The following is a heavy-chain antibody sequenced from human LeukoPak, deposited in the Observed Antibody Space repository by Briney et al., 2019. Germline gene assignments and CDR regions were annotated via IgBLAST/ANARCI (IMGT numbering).Heavy chain of an antibody. CDR3: ARIRGYCSGGSCYPDY. V-gene: IGHV4-59*04. CDR1: GGSISSYY. CDR2: IYYSGSI. Sequence: PSETLSLTCTVSGGSISSYYWSWIRQPPGKGLEWIGYIYYSGSIYYNPSLKSRVTMSVDTSKNQFSLKLSSVTAVDTAVYYCARIRGYCSGGSCYPDYWGQGTLVTVSS. D-gene: IGHD2-15*01. J-gene: IGHJ4*02.